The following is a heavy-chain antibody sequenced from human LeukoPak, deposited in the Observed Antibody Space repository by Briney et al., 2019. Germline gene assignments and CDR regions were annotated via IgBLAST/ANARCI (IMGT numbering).Heavy chain of an antibody. J-gene: IGHJ4*02. CDR1: GFTFSSYD. V-gene: IGHV3-13*01. CDR2: IGAAGDT. D-gene: IGHD3-9*01. Sequence: GGSLRLSCAASGFTFSSYDMHWVRQPTGKGLEWVSAIGAAGDTYYTGSVKGRFTISRENAKNSLYLQMNSLRAEDTAVYYCATARRYSDFDYWGQGTLVTVFS. CDR3: ATARRYSDFDY.